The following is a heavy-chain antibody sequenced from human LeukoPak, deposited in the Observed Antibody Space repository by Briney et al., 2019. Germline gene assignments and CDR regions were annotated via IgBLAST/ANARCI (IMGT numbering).Heavy chain of an antibody. CDR1: GGSFSGYC. CDR2: INHSGST. V-gene: IGHV4-34*01. J-gene: IGHJ4*02. CDR3: ARGLYYDFWSGHHSTFDY. D-gene: IGHD3-3*01. Sequence: SETLSLTCAVYGGSFSGYCWSWIRQPPGKGLEWIGEINHSGSTNYNPSLKSRVTISVDTSKNQFSLKLSSVTAADTAVYYCARGLYYDFWSGHHSTFDYWGQGTLVTFSS.